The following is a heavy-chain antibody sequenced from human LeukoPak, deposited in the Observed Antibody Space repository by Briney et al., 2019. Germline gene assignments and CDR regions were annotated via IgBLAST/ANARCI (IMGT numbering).Heavy chain of an antibody. CDR3: ARDPHGYWWFDP. D-gene: IGHD5-18*01. CDR2: INSDGTTT. V-gene: IGHV3-74*01. CDR1: GFTFSNYW. J-gene: IGHJ5*02. Sequence: PGGSLRLSCAASGFTFSNYWMQWVRHAPGKGLVWVSRINSDGTTTTYADSVKGRFTISRDNAKNTLYLQMNSLRVEDTAVYYCARDPHGYWWFDPWGQGTLVTVSS.